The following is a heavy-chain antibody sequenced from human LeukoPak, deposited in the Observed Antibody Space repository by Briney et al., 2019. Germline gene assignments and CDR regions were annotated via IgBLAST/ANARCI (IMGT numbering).Heavy chain of an antibody. D-gene: IGHD2-15*01. J-gene: IGHJ3*01. V-gene: IGHV1-2*02. CDR2: INPYNGAT. CDR3: ATPHLLSDDTFDV. Sequence: ASVKVSCKTSGHTFTASYIHWVRQAPGQGLEWMGWINPYNGATIYAQKFQGRVTMTRDTSISTAYMELSRLRSDDAAVYYCATPHLLSDDTFDVWGRGTMITVSS. CDR1: GHTFTASY.